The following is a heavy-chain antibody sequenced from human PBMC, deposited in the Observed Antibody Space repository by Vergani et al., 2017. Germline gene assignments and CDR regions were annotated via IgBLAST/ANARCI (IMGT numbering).Heavy chain of an antibody. V-gene: IGHV1-46*01. J-gene: IGHJ6*03. CDR2: INPSGGST. D-gene: IGHD2-2*02. Sequence: QVQLVQSGAEVKKPGASVKVSCKASGYTFTSYYMHWVRQAPGQGLEWMGIINPSGGSTSYAQKFQGRVTMTRDTSTSTVYMELSSLRSEDTAVYYCARGRXDCSSTSCYTGYYYYMDVWGKGTTVTVSS. CDR1: GYTFTSYY. CDR3: ARGRXDCSSTSCYTGYYYYMDV.